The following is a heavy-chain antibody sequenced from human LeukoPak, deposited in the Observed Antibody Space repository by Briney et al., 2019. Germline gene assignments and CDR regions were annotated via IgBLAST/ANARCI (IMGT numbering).Heavy chain of an antibody. D-gene: IGHD5-12*01. V-gene: IGHV1-18*04. J-gene: IGHJ4*02. Sequence: ASVKVSCKASGFTFKNYGFSWVRQAPGQGLQWMGWISADNGNTKYAQNLQGRVIMTTDRSTGTAYVELTSLRSDDTAVYYCARDRRGYSAYDGEGFDYWGQGTLVTVSS. CDR1: GFTFKNYG. CDR2: ISADNGNT. CDR3: ARDRRGYSAYDGEGFDY.